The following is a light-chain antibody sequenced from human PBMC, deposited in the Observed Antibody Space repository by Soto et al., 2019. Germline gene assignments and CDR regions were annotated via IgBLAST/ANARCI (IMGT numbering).Light chain of an antibody. Sequence: QSALTQTRSVSGSPGQSVTISCTGTSSDVGGYNYVSWYQQHPGKAPKLMIYDVSKRPSGVPDRFSGSKSGNTAALTISGLQAEDEADYYCCSYAGSYTVVFGGVTKVTVL. V-gene: IGLV2-11*01. CDR2: DVS. CDR3: CSYAGSYTVV. CDR1: SSDVGGYNY. J-gene: IGLJ2*01.